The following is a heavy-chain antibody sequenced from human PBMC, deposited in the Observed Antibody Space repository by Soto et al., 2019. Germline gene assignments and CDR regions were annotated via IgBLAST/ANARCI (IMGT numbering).Heavy chain of an antibody. D-gene: IGHD3-22*01. V-gene: IGHV4-34*01. CDR3: ARQVVSRGIDY. J-gene: IGHJ4*02. CDR2: INHSGST. CDR1: GGSFSGYY. Sequence: SETLSLTCAVYGGSFSGYYWSWIRQPPGKGLEWIGEINHSGSTNYNPSLKSRVTISVDTSKNQFSLKLSSVTAADTAVYYCARQVVSRGIDYWGQGTLVTVSS.